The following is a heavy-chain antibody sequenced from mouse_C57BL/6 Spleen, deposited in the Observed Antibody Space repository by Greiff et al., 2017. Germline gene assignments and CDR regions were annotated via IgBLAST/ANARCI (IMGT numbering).Heavy chain of an antibody. CDR3: ARRGSNYDAMDY. Sequence: VQLQQPGAELVRPGSSVKLSCKASGYTFTSYWMHWVKQRPIQGLEWIGNIDPSDSETHYNQKFKDKATLTVDKSSSTAYMQLSGLTSEDSAVYYCARRGSNYDAMDYWGQGTSVTVSS. J-gene: IGHJ4*01. D-gene: IGHD1-1*01. V-gene: IGHV1-52*01. CDR1: GYTFTSYW. CDR2: IDPSDSET.